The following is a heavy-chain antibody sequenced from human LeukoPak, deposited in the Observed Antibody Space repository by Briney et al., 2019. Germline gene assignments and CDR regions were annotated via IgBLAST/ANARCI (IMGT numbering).Heavy chain of an antibody. V-gene: IGHV3-30*03. CDR2: ISYDGSNK. J-gene: IGHJ4*02. CDR1: GFTFSSYG. D-gene: IGHD6-19*01. CDR3: AGIAVAGTRGFDY. Sequence: RRCLRLSCAASGFTFSSYGTHCVREAPHRRVGRVAVISYDGSNKYYADSVKGRFTISRDNSKNTLYLQMNSLRAEDTAVYYCAGIAVAGTRGFDYWGQGTLVTVSS.